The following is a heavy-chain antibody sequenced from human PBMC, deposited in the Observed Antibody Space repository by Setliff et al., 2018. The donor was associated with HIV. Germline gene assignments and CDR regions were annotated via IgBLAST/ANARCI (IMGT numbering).Heavy chain of an antibody. CDR1: GFIVSSNH. J-gene: IGHJ4*02. D-gene: IGHD5-12*01. CDR2: ISSSSYYI. V-gene: IGHV3-21*04. CDR3: ARVMIGYSGYDAFDY. Sequence: GGSLRLSCAASGFIVSSNHMSWVRQAPGKGLEWVSSISSSSYYIYYADSVKGRFTISRDNAKNSLYLQMNSLRAEDTAVYYCARVMIGYSGYDAFDYWGQGTLVTVSS.